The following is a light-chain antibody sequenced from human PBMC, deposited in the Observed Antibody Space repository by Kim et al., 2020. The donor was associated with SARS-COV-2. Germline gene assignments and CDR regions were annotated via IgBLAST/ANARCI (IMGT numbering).Light chain of an antibody. CDR2: GAS. Sequence: SPWERATLSCRASQSVSSSYLAWYHQKPGQAPRLLIYGASSRATGIPDRFSGSGSGTDFTLTISRLEPEDFAVYYCQQYGSSPLYSFGQGTKLEI. V-gene: IGKV3-20*01. CDR3: QQYGSSPLYS. CDR1: QSVSSSY. J-gene: IGKJ2*03.